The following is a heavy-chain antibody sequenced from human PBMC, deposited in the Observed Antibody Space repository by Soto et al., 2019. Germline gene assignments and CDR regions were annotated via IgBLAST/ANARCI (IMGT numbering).Heavy chain of an antibody. CDR1: GGSFSGYY. D-gene: IGHD2-15*01. CDR2: INHGGST. CDR3: ARGRYCSGGSCYSGPGNWFDP. V-gene: IGHV4-34*01. J-gene: IGHJ5*02. Sequence: SETLSLTCAVYGGSFSGYYWSWIRQPPGKGLEWIGEINHGGSTNYNPSLKSRVTISVDTSKNQFSLKLSSVTAADTAVYYCARGRYCSGGSCYSGPGNWFDPWGQGTLVTVSS.